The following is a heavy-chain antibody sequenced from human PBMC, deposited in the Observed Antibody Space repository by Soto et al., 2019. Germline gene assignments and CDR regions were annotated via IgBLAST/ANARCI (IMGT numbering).Heavy chain of an antibody. D-gene: IGHD2-2*01. CDR2: IIPIFGTA. CDR1: GGTFSSYA. V-gene: IGHV1-69*13. J-gene: IGHJ6*02. CDR3: ARDRYFDIVVVPAAPTGDYGMDV. Sequence: WASVKVSCKASGGTFSSYAISWVRQAPGQGLEWMGGIIPIFGTANYAQKFQGRVTITADESTSTAYMELSSLGSEDTAVYYCARDRYFDIVVVPAAPTGDYGMDVWGQGTTVTVSS.